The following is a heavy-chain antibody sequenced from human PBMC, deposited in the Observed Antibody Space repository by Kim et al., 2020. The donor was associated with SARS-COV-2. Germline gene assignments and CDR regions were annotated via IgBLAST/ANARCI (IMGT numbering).Heavy chain of an antibody. CDR1: GFTFNSYA. D-gene: IGHD4-17*01. Sequence: GGSLRLSCAASGFTFNSYAMNWVRQAPGKGLEWVSSIRGSGGGTYYAASVKGRFTISRDNSKNTLYLQMNSLRAEDTAVYYCAKEATVTTTLTEFDHWGQGTLVTVSS. CDR2: IRGSGGGT. J-gene: IGHJ4*02. CDR3: AKEATVTTTLTEFDH. V-gene: IGHV3-23*01.